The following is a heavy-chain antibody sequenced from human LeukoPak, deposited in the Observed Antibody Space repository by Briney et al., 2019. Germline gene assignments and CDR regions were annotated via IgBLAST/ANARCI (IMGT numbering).Heavy chain of an antibody. Sequence: GGSLRLSCAASGFTISANFMSWVRQAPGKGLEWVSVIYSAGRTDYADSVKGRFTISRDNSKNTLYLQMSGLRADDTAVYYCAKSWCETICYGIYDWGQGTLVTVS. D-gene: IGHD2-2*01. CDR3: AKSWCETICYGIYD. J-gene: IGHJ4*02. CDR1: GFTISANF. CDR2: IYSAGRT. V-gene: IGHV3-66*01.